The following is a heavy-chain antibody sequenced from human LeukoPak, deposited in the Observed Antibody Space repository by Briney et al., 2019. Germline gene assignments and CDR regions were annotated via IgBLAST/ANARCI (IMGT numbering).Heavy chain of an antibody. CDR2: INSDGSST. CDR1: GFTFSSYW. J-gene: IGHJ4*02. Sequence: GGSLGLSCAASGFTFSSYWMHWVRQAPGKGLVWVSRINSDGSSTSYADSVKGRFTISRDNAKNTLYLQMNSLRAEDTAVYYCARSMVRGVIDYWGQGTLVTVSS. CDR3: ARSMVRGVIDY. D-gene: IGHD3-10*01. V-gene: IGHV3-74*01.